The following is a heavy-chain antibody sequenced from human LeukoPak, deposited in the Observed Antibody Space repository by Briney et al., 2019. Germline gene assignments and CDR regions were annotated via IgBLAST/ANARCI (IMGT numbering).Heavy chain of an antibody. V-gene: IGHV4-34*01. CDR1: GGSFSGYY. D-gene: IGHD5-18*01. CDR3: ARDGDVDTAMVFDY. J-gene: IGHJ4*02. CDR2: INHSGST. Sequence: SETLSLTCAVYGGSFSGYYWSWIRQPPGKGLEGIGEINHSGSTDYNPSLKSRVTISVDTSKNQFSLKLSSVTAADTAVYYCARDGDVDTAMVFDYWGQGTLVTVSS.